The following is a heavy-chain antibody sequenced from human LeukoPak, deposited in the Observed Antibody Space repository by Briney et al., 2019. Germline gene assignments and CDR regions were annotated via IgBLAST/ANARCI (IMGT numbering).Heavy chain of an antibody. V-gene: IGHV3-9*01. D-gene: IGHD5-18*01. CDR1: GFTFYDYA. J-gene: IGHJ4*02. CDR3: AKDSGYSYEQFDY. CDR2: INWNSGSI. Sequence: GGSLRLSCAASGFTFYDYAMHWVRRAPGKGLEWVSCINWNSGSIAYADSVKGRFTVSRDNAKNSLHLQMNSLRVEDTALYYCAKDSGYSYEQFDYWGQGTLVTVSS.